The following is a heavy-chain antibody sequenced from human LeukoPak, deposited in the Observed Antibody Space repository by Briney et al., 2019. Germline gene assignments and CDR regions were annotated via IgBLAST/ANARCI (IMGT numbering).Heavy chain of an antibody. Sequence: GASVKVSCEASGYTFTGYYMHWVRQAPGQGLEWMGWINPNSGGTNYAQKFQGRVTMTRDTSISTAYMELSRLRSDDTAVYYCARDSDRLYYYYYYMDVWGKGTTVTVSS. CDR1: GYTFTGYY. J-gene: IGHJ6*03. V-gene: IGHV1-2*02. CDR2: INPNSGGT. CDR3: ARDSDRLYYYYYYMDV.